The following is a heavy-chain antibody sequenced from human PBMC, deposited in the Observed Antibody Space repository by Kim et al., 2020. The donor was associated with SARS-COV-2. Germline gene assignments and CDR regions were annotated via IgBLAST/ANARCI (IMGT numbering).Heavy chain of an antibody. CDR2: IRSKANSYAT. D-gene: IGHD1-26*01. V-gene: IGHV3-73*01. J-gene: IGHJ4*02. CDR1: GFIFSVSA. CDR3: TTTESRDY. Sequence: GGSLRLSCAASGFIFSVSAMHWVRQASGKGLEWVGRIRSKANSYATAYAVSVKGRFTISRDDSKNTAYLQMNSLKTEDTAVYYCTTTESRDYWGQGTLVTVSS.